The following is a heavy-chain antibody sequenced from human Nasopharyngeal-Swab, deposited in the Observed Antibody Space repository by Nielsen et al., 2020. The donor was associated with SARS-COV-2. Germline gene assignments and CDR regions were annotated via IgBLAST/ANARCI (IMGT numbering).Heavy chain of an antibody. D-gene: IGHD3-9*01. CDR1: GGSISSGDYY. V-gene: IGHV4-30-4*01. Sequence: SETLSLTCTVSGGSISSGDYYWSWIRQPPGKGLEWTGYIYYSGSTYYNPSLKSRVTISVDTSKNQFSLKLSSVTAADTAVYYCARQNNYDILTGYSQFSNWFDPWGQGTLVTVSS. J-gene: IGHJ5*02. CDR2: IYYSGST. CDR3: ARQNNYDILTGYSQFSNWFDP.